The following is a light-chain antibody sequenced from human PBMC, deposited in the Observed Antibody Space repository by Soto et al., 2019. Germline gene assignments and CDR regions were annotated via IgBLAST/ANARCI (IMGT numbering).Light chain of an antibody. CDR1: QNIDTL. J-gene: IGKJ2*01. CDR3: QQYTSFPHS. Sequence: DIQMTQSPSTLSASVGDRVTITCRASQNIDTLLAWYQQKPGKAPMFLIYKASSVESGVPSRFSSSGSGTEFTLTISSLQPDYFSTYYCQQYTSFPHSCGQGTKLEIK. V-gene: IGKV1-5*03. CDR2: KAS.